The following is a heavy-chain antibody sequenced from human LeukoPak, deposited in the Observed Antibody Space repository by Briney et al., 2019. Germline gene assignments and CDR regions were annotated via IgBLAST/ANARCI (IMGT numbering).Heavy chain of an antibody. CDR2: IIPIFGTA. CDR1: GGTFSSYA. D-gene: IGHD3-16*01. CDR3: ARDLGSSNGWFDP. V-gene: IGHV1-69*05. Sequence: ASVKVSCKASGGTFSSYAISWVRQAPGQGLEWMGGIIPIFGTANYAQKFQGRVTITTDESTSTAYMELSSLRSEDTAVYYCARDLGSSNGWFDPWGQGTLVTVSS. J-gene: IGHJ5*02.